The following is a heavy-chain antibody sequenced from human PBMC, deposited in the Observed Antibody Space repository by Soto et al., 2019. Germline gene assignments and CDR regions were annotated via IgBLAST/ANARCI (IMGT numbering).Heavy chain of an antibody. CDR3: ARSYCHSSFCYRGAEHYYFGLDV. J-gene: IGHJ6*02. D-gene: IGHD3-10*01. CDR1: GGAISTYY. Sequence: QVQLQESGPGLVKPSETLSLTCAVSGGAISTYYWSWIRQPPGKGLEWIGYIYYTGASDYNPSLKDHVSISLDTSTDQVSLRLTSVTAADTAVYFCARSYCHSSFCYRGAEHYYFGLDVWGQGTTVTVSS. V-gene: IGHV4-59*08. CDR2: IYYTGAS.